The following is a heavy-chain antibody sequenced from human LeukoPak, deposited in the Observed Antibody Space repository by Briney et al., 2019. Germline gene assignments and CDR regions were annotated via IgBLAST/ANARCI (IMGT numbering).Heavy chain of an antibody. CDR3: GKEAFTGWPLGS. D-gene: IGHD6-19*01. J-gene: IGHJ5*02. V-gene: IGHV3-30*02. CDR1: GFIFSNYG. CDR2: IRYGGSNK. Sequence: PGGSLRLSCAASGFIFSNYGIHWVRQAPGKGLEWVAFIRYGGSNKYYASSVKGRFTTSSDNSKNTVYLQMNSLRAEDTAVYYCGKEAFTGWPLGSWGQGTLVTVSS.